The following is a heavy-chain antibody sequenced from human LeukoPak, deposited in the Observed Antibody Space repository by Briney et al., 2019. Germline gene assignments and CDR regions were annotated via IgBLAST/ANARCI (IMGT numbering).Heavy chain of an antibody. Sequence: ASVKVSCKASGYTFTGYYMHWVRQAPGQGLEWMGWINPNSGGTNYAQKFRGRVTMTRDTSISTAYMELSRLRSDDTAVYYCARRSTSSYYFDYWGQGTLVTVSS. CDR1: GYTFTGYY. V-gene: IGHV1-2*02. CDR2: INPNSGGT. CDR3: ARRSTSSYYFDY. J-gene: IGHJ4*02. D-gene: IGHD2-2*01.